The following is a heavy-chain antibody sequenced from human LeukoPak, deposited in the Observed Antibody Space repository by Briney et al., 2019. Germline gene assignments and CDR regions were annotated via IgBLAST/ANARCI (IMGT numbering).Heavy chain of an antibody. J-gene: IGHJ4*02. D-gene: IGHD3-22*01. CDR3: ARDRYYYDSTNYS. V-gene: IGHV3-23*01. Sequence: GGSLRLSCAASGFTFSSYAMSWVRQAPGKGLERVSAISGSGGSTYYADSVKGRFTISRDNSKNTLYLQMNSLRAEDTAVYYCARDRYYYDSTNYSGGQGTLVTVSS. CDR1: GFTFSSYA. CDR2: ISGSGGST.